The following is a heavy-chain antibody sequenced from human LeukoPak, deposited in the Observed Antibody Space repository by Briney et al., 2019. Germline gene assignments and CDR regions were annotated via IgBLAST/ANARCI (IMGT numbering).Heavy chain of an antibody. CDR2: IYHSGST. V-gene: IGHV4-38-2*02. CDR3: ARGSGGHTTAGTPVVWFDP. CDR1: GGSISSYY. D-gene: IGHD3-10*01. J-gene: IGHJ5*02. Sequence: MPSETLSLTCTVSGGSISSYYWSWIRQPPGKGLEWIGSIYHSGSTYYNPSLKSRVTISVDTSKKQFSLKLSSVAAADTAVYYCARGSGGHTTAGTPVVWFDPWGQGTLVTVSS.